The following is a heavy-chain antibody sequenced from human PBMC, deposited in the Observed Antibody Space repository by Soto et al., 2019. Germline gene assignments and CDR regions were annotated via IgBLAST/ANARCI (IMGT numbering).Heavy chain of an antibody. J-gene: IGHJ5*02. D-gene: IGHD2-2*01. CDR1: GFTFSSSW. V-gene: IGHV3-74*01. CDR2: INTDGGT. CDR3: ARDLYHVPFDP. Sequence: EVQLVESGGGLVQPGGSLRLSCAASGFTFSSSWMHWVRQTPGKGLVWVSRINTDGGTFYAESVKGRFTISRDNAKNTLNLQMDSLRAEDTAVYDCARDLYHVPFDPWGQGTLVTVSS.